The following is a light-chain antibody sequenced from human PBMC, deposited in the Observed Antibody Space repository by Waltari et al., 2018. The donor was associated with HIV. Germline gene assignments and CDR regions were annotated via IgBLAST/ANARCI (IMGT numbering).Light chain of an antibody. Sequence: HSALTQPASVSGSPGQSIPISRTGTSSDVGGYNYVSWYQQHPGKAPKLMIYEVSNRPSGVSNRFSGSKSGNTASLTISGLQAEDEADYYCSSYTSSSRVFGGGTKLTVL. CDR1: SSDVGGYNY. CDR3: SSYTSSSRV. J-gene: IGLJ3*02. V-gene: IGLV2-14*01. CDR2: EVS.